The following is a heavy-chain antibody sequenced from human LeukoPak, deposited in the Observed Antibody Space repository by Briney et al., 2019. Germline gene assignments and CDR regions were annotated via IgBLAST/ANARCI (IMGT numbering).Heavy chain of an antibody. CDR1: GFTFSSYG. CDR2: IRYDGSNK. V-gene: IGHV3-30*02. D-gene: IGHD6-25*01. J-gene: IGHJ4*02. CDR3: ASILSARTIDY. Sequence: PGGSLRLSCAASGFTFSSYGMHWVRQAPGKGLEWVAVIRYDGSNKYYADFVKGRFTISRDNSKNTLYLQMNSLRAEDTAVYYCASILSARTIDYWGQGTLVTVSS.